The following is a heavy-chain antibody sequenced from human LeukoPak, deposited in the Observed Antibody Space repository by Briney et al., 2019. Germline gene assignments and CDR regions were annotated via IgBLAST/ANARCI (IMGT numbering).Heavy chain of an antibody. J-gene: IGHJ4*02. CDR1: GGSVSSGSYY. Sequence: SSETLSLTCTVSGGSVSSGSYYWSWIRQPPGKGLEWIGYIYYSGSTNYNPSLKSRVTISVDTSKNQFSLKLSSVTAADTAVYYCARRATVITWIDFWGQGTLVTVSS. V-gene: IGHV4-61*01. CDR2: IYYSGST. CDR3: ARRATVITWIDF. D-gene: IGHD4-23*01.